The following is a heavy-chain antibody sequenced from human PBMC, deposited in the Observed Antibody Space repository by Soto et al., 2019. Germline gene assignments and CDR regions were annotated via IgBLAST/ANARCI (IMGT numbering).Heavy chain of an antibody. D-gene: IGHD3-10*01. CDR1: GFTFSSYG. CDR3: AKDGHEGSGTRIDY. V-gene: IGHV3-30*18. J-gene: IGHJ4*02. Sequence: QVQLVESGGGVVQPGRSLRLSCAASGFTFSSYGMHWVRQAPGKGLEWVAVISYDGSNKYYADSVKGRFTISRDNSKNTLYLQMNSLRAEDTAVYYCAKDGHEGSGTRIDYWGQGTLVTVSS. CDR2: ISYDGSNK.